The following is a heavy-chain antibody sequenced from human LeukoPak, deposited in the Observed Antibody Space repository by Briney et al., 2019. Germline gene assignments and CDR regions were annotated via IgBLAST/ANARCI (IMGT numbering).Heavy chain of an antibody. CDR2: INQDGSGK. CDR3: VRDPRSFHF. CDR1: GFTFGSHW. D-gene: IGHD3-16*02. V-gene: IGHV3-7*01. J-gene: IGHJ1*01. Sequence: GGSLRLSCAASGFTFGSHWMSWVRQAPGEGLEWVADINQDGSGKHYVDSVKGRFTIFRDNAESSLYLQVNSLRAEDTAVYYCVRDPRSFHFWGQGTLVTVSS.